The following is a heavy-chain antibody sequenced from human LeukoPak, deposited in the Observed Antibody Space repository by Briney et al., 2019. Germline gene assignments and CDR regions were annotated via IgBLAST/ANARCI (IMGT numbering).Heavy chain of an antibody. Sequence: ASVKVSCKAAGYTFTSYGISWVRQAPGQGLEWRGWISAYNGNTNYAQKLQGRVTMTTDTSTSTAYMELRSLRSTDTAVYYCARDPVLMVYAPHYYGMDVWGQGTTVTVSS. J-gene: IGHJ6*02. D-gene: IGHD2-8*01. CDR3: ARDPVLMVYAPHYYGMDV. V-gene: IGHV1-18*01. CDR1: GYTFTSYG. CDR2: ISAYNGNT.